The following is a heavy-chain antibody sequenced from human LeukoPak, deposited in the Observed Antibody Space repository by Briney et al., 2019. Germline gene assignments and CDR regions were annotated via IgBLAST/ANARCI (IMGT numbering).Heavy chain of an antibody. CDR1: GYTFTGYY. D-gene: IGHD6-19*01. Sequence: GASVKVSCKASGYTFTGYYMHWVRQAPGQGLEWMGWINPNSGGTNYAQKFQGRVTMTRDTSISTAYMELSRLRSDDTAVYYCAGICEQWLDDYYFDYWGQGTLVTVSS. CDR3: AGICEQWLDDYYFDY. CDR2: INPNSGGT. V-gene: IGHV1-2*02. J-gene: IGHJ4*02.